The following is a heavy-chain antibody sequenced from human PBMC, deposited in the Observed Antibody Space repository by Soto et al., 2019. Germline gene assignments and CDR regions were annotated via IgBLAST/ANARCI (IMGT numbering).Heavy chain of an antibody. CDR2: ISYDGSNK. J-gene: IGHJ5*02. Sequence: GGSLRLSCAASGFTFSSYAMHWVRQAPGKGLEWVAVISYDGSNKYYADSVKGRFTISRDNSKNTLYLQMNSLRAEDTAVYYCARGVDDFAPESKKGLLNWFDPWGQGTLVTVSS. CDR1: GFTFSSYA. D-gene: IGHD3-3*01. CDR3: ARGVDDFAPESKKGLLNWFDP. V-gene: IGHV3-30-3*01.